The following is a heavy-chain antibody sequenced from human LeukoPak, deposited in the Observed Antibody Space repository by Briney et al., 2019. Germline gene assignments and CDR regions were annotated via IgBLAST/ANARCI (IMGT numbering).Heavy chain of an antibody. Sequence: GGSLRLSCAASGFTFSTHDMHWVRQVPGKGLEWVAFIWDDDSKKWYADSVKGRFTISRENSKNTVYLQMNSLTPEDTGIYYCAKDPGAKVRGYYTDVWGKGTTVTVSS. V-gene: IGHV3-30*02. CDR1: GFTFSTHD. CDR3: AKDPGAKVRGYYTDV. D-gene: IGHD3-10*01. CDR2: IWDDDSKK. J-gene: IGHJ6*03.